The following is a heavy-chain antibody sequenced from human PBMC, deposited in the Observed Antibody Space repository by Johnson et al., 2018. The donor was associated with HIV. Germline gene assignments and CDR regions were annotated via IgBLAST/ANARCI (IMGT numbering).Heavy chain of an antibody. CDR2: IRYDGSNK. J-gene: IGHJ3*02. Sequence: VQLVESGGGLVKPGGSLRVSCAASGFTFSDYSMSWIRQAPGKGLEWVSFIRYDGSNKYYADSVKGRFTISRDNFKNTLYLQMNSLRDEDTAVYYCATEVGAKTLTDAFDIWGQGTMVTVSS. CDR1: GFTFSDYS. CDR3: ATEVGAKTLTDAFDI. V-gene: IGHV3-30*02. D-gene: IGHD1-26*01.